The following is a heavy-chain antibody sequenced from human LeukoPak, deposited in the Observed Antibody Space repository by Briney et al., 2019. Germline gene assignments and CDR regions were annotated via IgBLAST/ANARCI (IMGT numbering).Heavy chain of an antibody. CDR3: ARRTMGYCSSTSCFPLFDP. D-gene: IGHD2-2*01. V-gene: IGHV3-23*01. CDR1: GFTFSSYA. J-gene: IGHJ5*02. Sequence: PGGSLRLSCAASGFTFSSYAMSWVRQAPGKGLEWVSAISVSGGSTYYADSVKGRFTISRDNSKNTLYLQMNSLRAEDTAVYYCARRTMGYCSSTSCFPLFDPWGQGTLVTVSS. CDR2: ISVSGGST.